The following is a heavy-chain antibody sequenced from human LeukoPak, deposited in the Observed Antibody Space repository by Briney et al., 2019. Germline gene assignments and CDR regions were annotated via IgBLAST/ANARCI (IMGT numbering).Heavy chain of an antibody. Sequence: GASVKVSCKASGYTFTGYYMHWVRQAPGQGLEWMGRISPNSGGTNYAQKFQGRVTMTRDTSISTAYMELSRLRSDDTAVYYCARGGYYDYVWGSYRYFDYWGQGTLVTVSS. V-gene: IGHV1-2*06. CDR1: GYTFTGYY. CDR3: ARGGYYDYVWGSYRYFDY. CDR2: ISPNSGGT. D-gene: IGHD3-16*02. J-gene: IGHJ4*02.